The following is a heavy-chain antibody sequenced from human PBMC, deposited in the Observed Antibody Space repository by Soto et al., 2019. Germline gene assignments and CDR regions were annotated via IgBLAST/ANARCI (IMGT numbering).Heavy chain of an antibody. Sequence: EVQLVETGGDLIQPGGSLRLSCAASGFTVSSDSMTWVRQAPGKGLEWISIIYSDNNTDYADSVKGRFSISSDTSKNILYLQMNSLRAEETAEYYWARHYSAIGFWGQGTTVTVSS. J-gene: IGHJ6*02. CDR3: ARHYSAIGF. CDR1: GFTVSSDS. V-gene: IGHV3-53*02. CDR2: IYSDNNT.